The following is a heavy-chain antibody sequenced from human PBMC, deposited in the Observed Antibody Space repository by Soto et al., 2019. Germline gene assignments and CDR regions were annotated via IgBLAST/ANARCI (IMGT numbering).Heavy chain of an antibody. CDR1: GGSISNAAYS. V-gene: IGHV4-30-2*01. CDR2: IYPSGMP. J-gene: IGHJ5*02. Sequence: KTSETLSLTCTVSGGSISNAAYSWSWIRQPPGKGLEWIGYIYPSGMPFYKPSLRSRVTISIDRSNDQFSLNLSSVTDADTAVYYCARHWIAGSYIPRGKGTLVTVSS. CDR3: ARHWIAGSYIP. D-gene: IGHD2-21*01.